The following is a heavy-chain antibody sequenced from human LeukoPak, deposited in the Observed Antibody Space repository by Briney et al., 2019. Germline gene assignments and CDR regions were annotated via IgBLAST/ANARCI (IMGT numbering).Heavy chain of an antibody. V-gene: IGHV1-69*01. J-gene: IGHJ3*02. CDR3: ARGGDDCNGGSCYSDAFDI. CDR2: IIPIFGTA. D-gene: IGHD2-15*01. Sequence: SVKVSCKASGGTFSSYAISWVRQAPGQGLEWMGGIIPIFGTANYAQKFQGRVTITAGESTSTAYMELSSLRSEDTAVYYCARGGDDCNGGSCYSDAFDIWGQGTMVTVSS. CDR1: GGTFSSYA.